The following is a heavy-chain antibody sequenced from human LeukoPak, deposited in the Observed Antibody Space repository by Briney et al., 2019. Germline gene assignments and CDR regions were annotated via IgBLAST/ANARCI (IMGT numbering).Heavy chain of an antibody. CDR2: ISGSGGST. V-gene: IGHV3-23*01. CDR3: AKVFGPPPICTNGVCYGNY. D-gene: IGHD2-8*01. J-gene: IGHJ4*02. CDR1: GFTFSSYA. Sequence: PGGSLRLSCAASGFTFSSYAMSWVRQAPGKGLEWDSAISGSGGSTYYADSVKGRFTISRDNSKNTLYLQMNSLRAEDTAVYYCAKVFGPPPICTNGVCYGNYWGQGTLVTVSS.